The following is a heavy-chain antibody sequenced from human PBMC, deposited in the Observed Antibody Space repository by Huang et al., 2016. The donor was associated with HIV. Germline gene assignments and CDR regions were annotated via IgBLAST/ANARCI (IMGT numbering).Heavy chain of an antibody. J-gene: IGHJ4*02. CDR1: AYTFINYG. D-gene: IGHD3-10*01. V-gene: IGHV1-18*01. CDR2: ISAYNGDT. Sequence: QVQLVQSGAEVKKPGASVKVSCKASAYTFINYGISWVRQAPGQGLEWMGWISAYNGDTNYAQRLQGRVTMTTDTSTSKAYMELRSLRSDDTAVYYCARSSDGGRNDYWGQGTLVTVSS. CDR3: ARSSDGGRNDY.